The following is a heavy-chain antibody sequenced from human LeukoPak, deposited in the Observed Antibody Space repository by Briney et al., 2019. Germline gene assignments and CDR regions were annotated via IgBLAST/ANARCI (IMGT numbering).Heavy chain of an antibody. Sequence: ASVKVSCKASAYTFTSYGITWVRQAPGQGLEWMGWISAYNGNTNYAQKVQGRVTMTTDTSTSTAYMELRSLRSDDTAVYYCARDGYGDYGHYYGMDVWGQGTTVTVSS. V-gene: IGHV1-18*01. J-gene: IGHJ6*02. D-gene: IGHD4-17*01. CDR1: AYTFTSYG. CDR3: ARDGYGDYGHYYGMDV. CDR2: ISAYNGNT.